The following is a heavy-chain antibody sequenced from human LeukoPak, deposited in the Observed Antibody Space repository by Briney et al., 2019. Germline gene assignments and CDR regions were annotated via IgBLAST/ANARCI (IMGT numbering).Heavy chain of an antibody. D-gene: IGHD1-20*01. V-gene: IGHV3-33*01. CDR3: VREGPISGTNPFDI. CDR1: GFTYMNHG. Sequence: PGGSLRLSCVGSGFTYMNHGMHWVRQAPGKGLEWVAVIWSNGIKTIYADSVKGRFTISRDTSENTLHLQMNSLRVEDTAVYYCVREGPISGTNPFDIWGQGTMVTVSP. CDR2: IWSNGIKT. J-gene: IGHJ3*02.